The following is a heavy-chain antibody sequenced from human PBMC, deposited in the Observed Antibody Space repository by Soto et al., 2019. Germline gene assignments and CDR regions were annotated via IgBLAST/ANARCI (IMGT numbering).Heavy chain of an antibody. CDR2: ISYDGSNK. J-gene: IGHJ4*02. D-gene: IGHD3-3*01. V-gene: IGHV3-30*18. CDR3: AKEGPRLRFLEWAFDD. Sequence: GGSLRLSCAASGFTFSSYGMHWVRQAPGKGLEWVAVISYDGSNKYYADSVKGRFTISRDNSKNTLYLQMNSLRAEDTVLYYCAKEGPRLRFLEWAFDDWGQGTLVTVAS. CDR1: GFTFSSYG.